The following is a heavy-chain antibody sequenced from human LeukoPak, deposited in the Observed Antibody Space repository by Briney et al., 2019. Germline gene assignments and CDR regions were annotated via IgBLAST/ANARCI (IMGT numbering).Heavy chain of an antibody. J-gene: IGHJ3*02. Sequence: TGGSLRLSCAASGFTFSSYEMNWVRQAPGKGLEWVSYISSSGSTIYYADSVKGRFTISRDNAKNSLYLQMNSLRAEDTAVYYCARVKMAARPKSRAFDIWGQGTMVTVSS. CDR1: GFTFSSYE. CDR2: ISSSGSTI. V-gene: IGHV3-48*03. D-gene: IGHD6-6*01. CDR3: ARVKMAARPKSRAFDI.